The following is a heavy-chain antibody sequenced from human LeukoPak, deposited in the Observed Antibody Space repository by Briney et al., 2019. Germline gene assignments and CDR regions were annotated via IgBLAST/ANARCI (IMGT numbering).Heavy chain of an antibody. Sequence: SQTLSLTCAISGDSVSSNSAAWNWIRQSPSRGLEWLGRTYYRSKWYNDYAVSVKSRITINPDTSKNQFSLQLNSVTPEDTAVYYCTRVRDEEVNSSWYYYYYYMDVWGKGTTVTVSS. J-gene: IGHJ6*03. CDR3: TRVRDEEVNSSWYYYYYYMDV. CDR1: GDSVSSNSAA. D-gene: IGHD6-13*01. V-gene: IGHV6-1*01. CDR2: TYYRSKWYN.